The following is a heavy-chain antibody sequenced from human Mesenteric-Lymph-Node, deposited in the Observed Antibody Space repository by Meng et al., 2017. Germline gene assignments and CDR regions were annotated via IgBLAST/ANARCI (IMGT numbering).Heavy chain of an antibody. J-gene: IGHJ4*02. Sequence: QVGLLWSAPGLVQPAQTLSSTCTFSGGSINSGDYYWSWIRQPPGKGLEWIGYIYYTGSTYYNPSLKSRVTISMDTSKNQFSLRLSSVTAADTAVYYCARNYYFDYWGQGTLVTVSS. CDR2: IYYTGST. V-gene: IGHV4-30-4*01. CDR1: GGSINSGDYY. CDR3: ARNYYFDY.